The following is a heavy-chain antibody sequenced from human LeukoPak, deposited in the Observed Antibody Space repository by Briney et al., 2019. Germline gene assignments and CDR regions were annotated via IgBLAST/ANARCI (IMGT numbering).Heavy chain of an antibody. CDR3: TRGADY. V-gene: IGHV3-74*01. CDR2: INSDGSKT. CDR1: GLTFSTSW. J-gene: IGHJ4*02. Sequence: GGSLRLSCAASGLTFSTSWMHWVRQAPGKGLVWVSRINSDGSKTDYADSVKGRFTISRDNAKNTLYLQMDSLRAEDTAIYYCTRGADYWGQGTLVTVSS.